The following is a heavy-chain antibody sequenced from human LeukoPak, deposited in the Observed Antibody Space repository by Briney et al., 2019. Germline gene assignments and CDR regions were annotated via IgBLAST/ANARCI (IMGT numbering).Heavy chain of an antibody. CDR2: IRSKANSYAT. J-gene: IGHJ4*02. CDR1: GFTFSGSA. V-gene: IGHV3-73*01. CDR3: TPLHDSKVDSAPFDY. Sequence: GGSLKLSCAASGFTFSGSAMHWVRRASGKGLEWVGRIRSKANSYATAYAASLKGRFTISRDDSKNTAYLQMNSLKTEDTAVYYCTPLHDSKVDSAPFDYWGQGTLVTVSS. D-gene: IGHD3-22*01.